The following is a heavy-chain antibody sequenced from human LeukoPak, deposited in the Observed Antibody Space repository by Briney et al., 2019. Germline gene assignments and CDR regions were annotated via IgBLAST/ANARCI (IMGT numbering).Heavy chain of an antibody. CDR2: IYYSGST. CDR3: ARYYDSSGYYRYFDY. CDR1: GRSISSGGYY. J-gene: IGHJ4*02. D-gene: IGHD3-22*01. V-gene: IGHV4-31*03. Sequence: SQTLSLTCTVSGRSISSGGYYWSWIRQHPGKGLEWIGYIYYSGSTYYNPSLKSRFTISVDTSKNQFSLKLSSVTAADTAVYYCARYYDSSGYYRYFDYWGQGTLVTVSS.